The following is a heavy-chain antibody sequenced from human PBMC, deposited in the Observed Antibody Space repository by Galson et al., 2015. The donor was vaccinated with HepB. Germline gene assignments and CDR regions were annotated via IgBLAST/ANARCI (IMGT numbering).Heavy chain of an antibody. CDR2: IRYDEYEY. CDR3: VRDRTYKGGNFFDF. J-gene: IGHJ4*02. V-gene: IGHV3-7*03. D-gene: IGHD3-10*01. CDR1: GFSFSDYW. Sequence: SLRLSCAASGFSFSDYWMSWIRQAPGKRPEWVANIRYDEYEYYYAHFVKGRFTISRDNARNSVFLQMSGLRRDDTAVYYCVRDRTYKGGNFFDFWGQGALVTVSS.